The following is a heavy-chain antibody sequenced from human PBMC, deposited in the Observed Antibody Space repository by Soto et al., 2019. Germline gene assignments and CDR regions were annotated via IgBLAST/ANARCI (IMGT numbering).Heavy chain of an antibody. CDR1: GYSISSGYY. CDR2: IYHSGST. Sequence: SETLSLTCAVSGYSISSGYYWGWIRQPPGKGLEWIGGIYHSGSTYYNPSLKSRVTISVDTSKNQFSLKLSSVTAADTAVYYCARVGAYDCSGYYYLLPGAYHFDYWGQGTLVTVSS. J-gene: IGHJ4*02. D-gene: IGHD3-22*01. CDR3: ARVGAYDCSGYYYLLPGAYHFDY. V-gene: IGHV4-38-2*01.